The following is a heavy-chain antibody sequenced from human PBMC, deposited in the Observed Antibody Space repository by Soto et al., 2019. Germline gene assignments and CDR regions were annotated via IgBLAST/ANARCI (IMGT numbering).Heavy chain of an antibody. J-gene: IGHJ4*02. V-gene: IGHV4-34*01. CDR2: INHSGST. CDR3: ARGKRQWLRNFDY. Sequence: PSETLSLTCAVYGGSFSGYYWSWIRQPPGKGLEWIGEINHSGSTNYNPSLKSRVTISVDTSKNQFSLKLSSVTAADTAVYYCARGKRQWLRNFDYWGQGTLVTVSS. CDR1: GGSFSGYY. D-gene: IGHD5-12*01.